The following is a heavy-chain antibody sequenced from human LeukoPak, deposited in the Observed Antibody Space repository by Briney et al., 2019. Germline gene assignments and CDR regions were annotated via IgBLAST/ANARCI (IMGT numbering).Heavy chain of an antibody. CDR1: GGFISSYY. J-gene: IGHJ6*02. V-gene: IGHV4-59*08. CDR2: IYYSGST. Sequence: SETLSLTCTVSGGFISSYYWSWIRQPPGKGLEWIGYIYYSGSTKYNPSLKSRVTISVGTSKNQFSLKLSSVTAADTAVYYCARHGIAAAATTHYYYDMDVWGQGTTVTVSS. D-gene: IGHD6-13*01. CDR3: ARHGIAAAATTHYYYDMDV.